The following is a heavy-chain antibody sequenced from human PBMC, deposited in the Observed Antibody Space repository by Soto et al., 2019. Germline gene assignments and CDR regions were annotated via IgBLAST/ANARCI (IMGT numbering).Heavy chain of an antibody. CDR2: ISYDGSNK. Sequence: GESLKISCAASGFTFSSYGMHWVRQAPGKGLEWVAVISYDGSNKYYADSVKGRFTISRDNSKNTLYLQMNSLRAEDTAVYYCAKPAVVTPYYYYGMDVWGQGTTVTVSS. J-gene: IGHJ6*02. CDR1: GFTFSSYG. V-gene: IGHV3-30*18. D-gene: IGHD2-21*02. CDR3: AKPAVVTPYYYYGMDV.